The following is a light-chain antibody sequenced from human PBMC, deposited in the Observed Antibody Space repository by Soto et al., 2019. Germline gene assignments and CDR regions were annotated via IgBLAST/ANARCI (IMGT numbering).Light chain of an antibody. CDR3: QAWDSSFYV. V-gene: IGLV3-1*01. Sequence: SYELTQPPSVSVSPGQTASITCSGDKLGDKYACWYQQKPGQSPVLVIYQDSKRPSGIPERFSGSNSGNTATLTISGTRAMDEADYYCQAWDSSFYVFGTGTKLTVL. J-gene: IGLJ1*01. CDR1: KLGDKY. CDR2: QDS.